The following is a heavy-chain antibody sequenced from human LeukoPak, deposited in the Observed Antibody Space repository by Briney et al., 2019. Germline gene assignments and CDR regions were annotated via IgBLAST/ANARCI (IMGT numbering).Heavy chain of an antibody. CDR1: GYSISSGYY. Sequence: SETLSLTCTVSGYSISSGYYWGWIRQPPGKGLEWIGSINHSGSTNYTSSLKSRVTLSVDMSKNQFSLKLSSVTAADTAVYYCARRTFGGVIKYWGQGTLVTVSS. D-gene: IGHD3-16*02. CDR3: ARRTFGGVIKY. CDR2: INHSGST. J-gene: IGHJ4*02. V-gene: IGHV4-38-2*02.